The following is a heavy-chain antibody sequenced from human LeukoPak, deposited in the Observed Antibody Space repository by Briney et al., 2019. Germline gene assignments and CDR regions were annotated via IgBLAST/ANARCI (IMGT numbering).Heavy chain of an antibody. V-gene: IGHV1-2*02. CDR1: GYTFTGYY. CDR3: ARESQLEPKGGTLGNDY. J-gene: IGHJ4*02. Sequence: ASVKVSCKASGYTFTGYYMHWVRQAPRQGLEWMGWINPNSGGTNYAQKFQGRVTMTRDTSISTAYMELSRLRSDDTAVYYCARESQLEPKGGTLGNDYWGQGTLVTVSS. CDR2: INPNSGGT. D-gene: IGHD1-1*01.